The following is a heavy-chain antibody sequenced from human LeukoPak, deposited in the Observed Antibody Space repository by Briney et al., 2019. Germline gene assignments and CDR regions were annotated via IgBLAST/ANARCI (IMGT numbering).Heavy chain of an antibody. J-gene: IGHJ4*02. CDR3: ARDVRAEWLYSYYFDY. D-gene: IGHD3-3*01. CDR1: GFTFSSYW. Sequence: GGSLRLSCAASGFTFSSYWMSWLRQAPGKGLEWVANIKQDGSEKYYVDSVKGRFTISRDNAKNSLYLQMNSLRAEDTAVYYCARDVRAEWLYSYYFDYWGQGTLVTVSS. CDR2: IKQDGSEK. V-gene: IGHV3-7*01.